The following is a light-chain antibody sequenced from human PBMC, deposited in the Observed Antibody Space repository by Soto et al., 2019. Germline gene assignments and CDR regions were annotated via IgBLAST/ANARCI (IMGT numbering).Light chain of an antibody. CDR3: QQSYSTRLT. J-gene: IGKJ4*01. CDR1: QSISSY. CDR2: AAS. V-gene: IGKV1-39*01. Sequence: DIQMTQSPSSLSASIGDRVTITCRASQSISSYLNWYQHRPGKAPKLLIYAASSLQPGVPSRFSGSGSGTDFTLPIRSLQPEDFETYYCQQSYSTRLTFGGGTKVEIK.